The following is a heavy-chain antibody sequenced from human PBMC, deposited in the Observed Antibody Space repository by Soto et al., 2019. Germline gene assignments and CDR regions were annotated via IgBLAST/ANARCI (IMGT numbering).Heavy chain of an antibody. Sequence: SLRLSCAASGFTFSKAWMSWVRQAPGKGLEWVGRIKSKTDGGTIDYAAPVKGRFTISRDDSKNTLYLQMNSLRTEDTAVYYCSTGGKYYGMDVWGQGTTVTVSS. D-gene: IGHD1-26*01. V-gene: IGHV3-15*01. CDR3: STGGKYYGMDV. J-gene: IGHJ6*02. CDR2: IKSKTDGGTI. CDR1: GFTFSKAW.